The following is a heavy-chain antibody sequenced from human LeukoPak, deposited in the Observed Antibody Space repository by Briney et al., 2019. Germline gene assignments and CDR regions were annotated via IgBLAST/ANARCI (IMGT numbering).Heavy chain of an antibody. CDR1: GFTFSRNW. CDR3: ARGMTRPYYMDV. V-gene: IGHV3-7*01. Sequence: GGSLRLSCAASGFTFSRNWMSWVRQAPGKGLEWVANIKQDGSEKYYVDSVKGRFTISRDNAKNSLYLQINSLRAEDTALYYCARGMTRPYYMDVWGKGTTVTVSS. J-gene: IGHJ6*03. CDR2: IKQDGSEK.